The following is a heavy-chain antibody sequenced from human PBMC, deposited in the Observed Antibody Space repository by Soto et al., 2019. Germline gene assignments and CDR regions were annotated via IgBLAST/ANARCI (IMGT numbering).Heavy chain of an antibody. D-gene: IGHD6-19*01. V-gene: IGHV1-69*01. CDR1: GGTFSTHV. CDR3: VGGGSDNSGWYIWFDP. CDR2: IVPKFGTT. Sequence: QVQLVQSGAEVKKPGSSVKVSCKTSGGTFSTHVIGWVRQAPGQGLEWMGGIVPKFGTTNYAHKFKGRVKITADESTSTAYMEVSSLTSEDTAVYYCVGGGSDNSGWYIWFDPWGQGTLVTVSS. J-gene: IGHJ5*02.